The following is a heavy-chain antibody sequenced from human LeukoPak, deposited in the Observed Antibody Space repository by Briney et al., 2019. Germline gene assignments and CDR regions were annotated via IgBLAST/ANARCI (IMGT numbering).Heavy chain of an antibody. J-gene: IGHJ5*02. D-gene: IGHD3-10*01. V-gene: IGHV3-30*19. CDR3: ARGGERGTWFDP. CDR2: ISYDGSNQ. CDR1: GFTFSSYG. Sequence: GGSLRLSCAASGFTFSSYGMHWVRQAPGKGLEWVAVISYDGSNQYYADSVKGRFTISRDNSKNTLYLQMNSLRTEDTAVYYCARGGERGTWFDPWGQGTLVTVSS.